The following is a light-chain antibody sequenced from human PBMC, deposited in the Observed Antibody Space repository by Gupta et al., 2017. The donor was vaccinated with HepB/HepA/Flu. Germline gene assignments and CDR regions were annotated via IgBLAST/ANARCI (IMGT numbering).Light chain of an antibody. J-gene: IGLJ2*01. Sequence: QSILTQPPSVSGAPGQRVSISCSGPGSNVADSVVHWYQRFPGSVPKLLIYDTFNRPSGVPDRFSGSKSGTSASLAITDRRPEDEAHYYCQTHDPFQSGSIFGGGTKVTVL. V-gene: IGLV1-40*01. CDR3: QTHDPFQSGSI. CDR2: DTF. CDR1: GSNVADSV.